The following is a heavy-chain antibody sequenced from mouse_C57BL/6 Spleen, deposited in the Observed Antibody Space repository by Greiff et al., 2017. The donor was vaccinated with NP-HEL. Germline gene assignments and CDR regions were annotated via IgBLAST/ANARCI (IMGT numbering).Heavy chain of an antibody. CDR3: TRRDNCGSSDP. CDR1: GYTFTDYE. CDR2: IDPETGGT. J-gene: IGHJ3*01. V-gene: IGHV1-15*01. D-gene: IGHD1-1*01. Sequence: QVHVKQSGAELVRPGASVTLSCKASGYTFTDYEMHWVKQTPVHGLEWIGAIDPETGGTAYNQKFKGKATLTADKSSSTAYMELRRLTSEDSAVYYCTRRDNCGSSDPWGQGTLVTVSA.